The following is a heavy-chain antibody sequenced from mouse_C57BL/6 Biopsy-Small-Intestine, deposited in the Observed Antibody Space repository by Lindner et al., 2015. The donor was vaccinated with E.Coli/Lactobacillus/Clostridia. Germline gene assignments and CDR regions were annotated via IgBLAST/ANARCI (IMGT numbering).Heavy chain of an antibody. CDR3: ARTGGSWSAYFQH. CDR2: VNTDNGNT. CDR1: GYTFTAYA. D-gene: IGHD2-10*01. J-gene: IGHJ3*01. Sequence: SVKVSCKASGYTFTAYAMHWVRQAPGQRPEWMGWVNTDNGNTKYSQKFQGRVTITRDKWASTAYMELSSLRSEDTAVYYCARTGGSWSAYFQHWGQGTLVSVS. V-gene: IGHV1S45*01.